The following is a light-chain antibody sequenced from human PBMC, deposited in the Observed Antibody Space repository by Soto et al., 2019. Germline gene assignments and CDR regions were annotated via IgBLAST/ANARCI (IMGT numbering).Light chain of an antibody. Sequence: EIVLTQSPATLSLSPGEGATLSCRASQSVSNYLLWYQQKPGQAPRLLIYDASNRATGIPARFSGSGSGTDFTLTISSLEPEDFAVYYCQQRSNWPLTFGGGTKVEIK. CDR1: QSVSNY. V-gene: IGKV3-11*01. J-gene: IGKJ4*01. CDR3: QQRSNWPLT. CDR2: DAS.